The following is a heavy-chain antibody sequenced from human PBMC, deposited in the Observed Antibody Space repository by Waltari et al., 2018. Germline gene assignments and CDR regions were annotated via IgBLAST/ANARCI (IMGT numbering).Heavy chain of an antibody. D-gene: IGHD2-15*01. J-gene: IGHJ5*02. CDR3: ARSGGSSWLDP. CDR2: IDPSGGNT. V-gene: IGHV1-46*01. Sequence: QVQLVQSGAEVKKPGASVKVSCKASGYTFTSYYLHWVRQAPGQGLEWMGVIDPSGGNTDYAQKFQGRVTMTRDTSTSTVYMELSSLRSEDTAVFYCARSGGSSWLDPWGQGTLVTVSS. CDR1: GYTFTSYY.